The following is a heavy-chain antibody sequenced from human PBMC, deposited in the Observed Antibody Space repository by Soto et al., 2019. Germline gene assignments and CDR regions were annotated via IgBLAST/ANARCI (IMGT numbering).Heavy chain of an antibody. J-gene: IGHJ4*02. Sequence: SETLSLTFTVSGASIRIGAYYWSWIRQPPGKGLEWIAYIYYSGSTYYTPSLKSRVTISVDTSKNQFSLKLSSVTAADTAVYYCARDRELLDYWGQG. CDR3: ARDRELLDY. V-gene: IGHV4-30-4*02. CDR2: IYYSGST. CDR1: GASIRIGAYY. D-gene: IGHD1-7*01.